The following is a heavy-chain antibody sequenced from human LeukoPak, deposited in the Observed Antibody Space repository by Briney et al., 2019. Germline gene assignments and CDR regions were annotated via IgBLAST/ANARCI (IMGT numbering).Heavy chain of an antibody. J-gene: IGHJ4*02. Sequence: SETLSLTCAVYGGSFSGYYWSWISQPPGKGLEWIGEINHSGSTNYNPSLKSRVTISVDTSKNQFSLKLSSVTAADTAVYYCASAFRDCSGGSCYSGGPYYFDYWGQGTLVTVSS. D-gene: IGHD2-15*01. CDR2: INHSGST. CDR3: ASAFRDCSGGSCYSGGPYYFDY. V-gene: IGHV4-34*01. CDR1: GGSFSGYY.